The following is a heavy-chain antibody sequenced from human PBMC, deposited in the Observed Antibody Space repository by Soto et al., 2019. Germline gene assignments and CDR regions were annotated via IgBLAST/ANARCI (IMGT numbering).Heavy chain of an antibody. CDR1: GFTFSSYA. J-gene: IGHJ4*02. D-gene: IGHD6-13*01. V-gene: IGHV3-23*01. CDR3: AMAGGIATAGAFNY. CDR2: ISGSGGST. Sequence: EVQLLESGGGLVQPGGSLRLSCAASGFTFSSYAMSWVRQAPGNGLEWVSAISGSGGSTYYADSVKGRFTISRDSSKNTLDLQMNSLRAEDTAVYYCAMAGGIATAGAFNYWGQGTLVTVSS.